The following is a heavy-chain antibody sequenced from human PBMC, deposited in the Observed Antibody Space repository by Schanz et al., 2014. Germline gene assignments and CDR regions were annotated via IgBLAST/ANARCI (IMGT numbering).Heavy chain of an antibody. CDR1: GFTFSSYR. V-gene: IGHV3-30*02. Sequence: QVQLVESGGGVVQPGGSLRLSCVASGFTFSSYRMHWVRQAPGKGLEWVALIRYDGITKYYLDSVKGRFTISRDESKNTLYLQMNSLRAEDTALYFCATDYSGGGCHIWGQGTMVTVSS. CDR2: IRYDGITK. D-gene: IGHD6-19*01. J-gene: IGHJ3*02. CDR3: ATDYSGGGCHI.